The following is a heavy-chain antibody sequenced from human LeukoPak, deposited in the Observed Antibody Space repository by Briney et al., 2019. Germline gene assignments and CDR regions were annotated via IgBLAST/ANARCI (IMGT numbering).Heavy chain of an antibody. CDR1: GGSISSGDYY. V-gene: IGHV4-30-4*08. J-gene: IGHJ4*02. CDR2: TYYSGST. Sequence: SETLSLTCTVSGGSISSGDYYWSWIRQPPGKGLEWIGYTYYSGSTYYNPPLKSRVTISVDTSKNQFSLKLSSVTAADTAVYYCARTIFGVVIAYDYWGQGTLVTVSS. CDR3: ARTIFGVVIAYDY. D-gene: IGHD3-3*01.